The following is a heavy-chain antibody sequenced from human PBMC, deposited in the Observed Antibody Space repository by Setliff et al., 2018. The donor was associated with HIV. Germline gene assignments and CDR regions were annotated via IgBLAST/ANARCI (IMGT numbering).Heavy chain of an antibody. J-gene: IGHJ5*02. D-gene: IGHD3-3*01. V-gene: IGHV5-51*01. CDR2: IYPDDSDT. CDR1: GDKYNNYW. Sequence: PGESLKISCKDSGDKYNNYWLGWVRQMPGEGLEWIGVIYPDDSDTRYSPSFQGQVTISVDKSTSTAYLQWSSLKASDSAIYYCARHFGISYRSPFDPWGQGTLVTVSS. CDR3: ARHFGISYRSPFDP.